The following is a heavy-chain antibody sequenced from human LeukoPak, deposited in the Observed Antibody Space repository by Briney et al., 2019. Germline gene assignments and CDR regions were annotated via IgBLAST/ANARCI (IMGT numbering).Heavy chain of an antibody. V-gene: IGHV3-7*01. CDR1: GFTFSSYS. J-gene: IGHJ6*02. Sequence: GGSLRLSCAASGFTFSSYSMNWVRQAPGKGLEWVANIKQDGSEKYYVDSVKGRFTISRDNAKNSLYLQMNSLRAEDTAVYYCARHDYYYGMDVWGQGTTVTVSS. CDR3: ARHDYYYGMDV. CDR2: IKQDGSEK.